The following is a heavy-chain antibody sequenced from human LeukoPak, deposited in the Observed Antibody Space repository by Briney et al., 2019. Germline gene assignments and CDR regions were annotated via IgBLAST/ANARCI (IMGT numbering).Heavy chain of an antibody. J-gene: IGHJ6*03. CDR1: GGSFSGYY. V-gene: IGHV4-34*01. D-gene: IGHD2-2*01. CDR3: ARMGLRAAAKTTYYYYYMDV. Sequence: SETLSLTCAVYGGSFSGYYWSWIRQPPGQGLEWIGEINHSGSTNYNPSLKSRVTISVDTSKNQFSLKLSSVTAADTAVYYCARMGLRAAAKTTYYYYYMDVWGKGTTVTVSS. CDR2: INHSGST.